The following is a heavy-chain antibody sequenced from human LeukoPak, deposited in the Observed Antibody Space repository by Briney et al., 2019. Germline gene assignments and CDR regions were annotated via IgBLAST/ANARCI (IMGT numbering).Heavy chain of an antibody. CDR2: ISGSGGST. J-gene: IGHJ1*01. D-gene: IGHD1-26*01. V-gene: IGHV3-23*01. CDR1: GFTFSSYA. Sequence: PGGSLRLSCAASGFTFSSYAMSWVRQAPGKGLEWVSAISGSGGSTYYADSVKGRFTTSRDNSKNTLYLQMNSLRAEDTAVYYCAKDRTYGGSYYGDFQHWGQGTLVTVSS. CDR3: AKDRTYGGSYYGDFQH.